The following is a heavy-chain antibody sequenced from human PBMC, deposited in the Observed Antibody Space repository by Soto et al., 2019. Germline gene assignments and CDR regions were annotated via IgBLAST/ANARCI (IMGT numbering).Heavy chain of an antibody. Sequence: ASVKVSCKASGYTFTSYGISWVRQAPGQGLEWMGWISAYNGNTNYAQKLQGRVTMTTDTSTSTAYMELRSLRSDDTAVYYCASQQKSIAAAGLSTVFDYWGQGTLVTVSS. CDR1: GYTFTSYG. J-gene: IGHJ4*02. CDR2: ISAYNGNT. D-gene: IGHD6-13*01. CDR3: ASQQKSIAAAGLSTVFDY. V-gene: IGHV1-18*01.